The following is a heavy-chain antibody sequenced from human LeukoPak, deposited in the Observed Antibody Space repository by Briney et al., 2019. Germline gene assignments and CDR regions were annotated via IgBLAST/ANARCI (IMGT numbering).Heavy chain of an antibody. CDR1: GFSFSDYN. V-gene: IGHV3-48*01. J-gene: IGHJ4*02. CDR2: ISSSSSTT. CDR3: ARDLYSGSYYDFDY. D-gene: IGHD1-26*01. Sequence: GGSLSLSCAASGFSFSDYNMNWVRQAPGKGLEWVAYISSSSSTTHYADSVTGRFSISRDNAKSSLYLQMNSLRVEDTAVYYCARDLYSGSYYDFDYWGQGTLVTVSS.